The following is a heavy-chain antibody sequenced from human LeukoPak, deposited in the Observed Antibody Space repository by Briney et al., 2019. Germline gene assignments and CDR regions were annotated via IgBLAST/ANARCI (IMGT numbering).Heavy chain of an antibody. CDR3: ARPCPVRYFDWLLPGAWFDP. D-gene: IGHD3-9*01. Sequence: PSETLSLTCTVSGGSISSYYWSWIRQPAGKGLEWIGRIYTSGSTNYNPSLKSRVTMSVDTSKNQFSLKLSSVTAADTAVYYCARPCPVRYFDWLLPGAWFDPWGQGTLVTVSS. CDR1: GGSISSYY. CDR2: IYTSGST. V-gene: IGHV4-4*07. J-gene: IGHJ5*02.